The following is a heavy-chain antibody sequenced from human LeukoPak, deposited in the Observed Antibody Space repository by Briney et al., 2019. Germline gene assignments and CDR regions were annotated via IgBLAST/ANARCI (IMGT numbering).Heavy chain of an antibody. V-gene: IGHV1-2*02. CDR3: ARDPLYSNYVFDP. CDR1: GYTFTSYG. Sequence: ASVKVSCKASGYTFTSYGISWVRQAPGQGLEWMGWINPNSGGTNYAQKFQGRVTMTRDTSISTAYMELSRLRSDDTAVYYCARDPLYSNYVFDPWGQGTLVTVSS. D-gene: IGHD4-11*01. CDR2: INPNSGGT. J-gene: IGHJ5*02.